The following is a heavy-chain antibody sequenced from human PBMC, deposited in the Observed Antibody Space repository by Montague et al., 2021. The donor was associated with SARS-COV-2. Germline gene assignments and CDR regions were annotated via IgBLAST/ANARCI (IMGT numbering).Heavy chain of an antibody. CDR1: GGSVSSGGYS. V-gene: IGHV4-30-2*01. J-gene: IGHJ4*02. CDR3: ASYRDYGDYY. Sequence: TLSLTCAVSGGSVSSGGYSWYWIREAPGKGLEWIGHIHHSGNTYYNPSLESRVTISGDRPKNRFSLKVTSITAADTAVYYCASYRDYGDYYWGQGTLVTVSS. D-gene: IGHD4-17*01. CDR2: IHHSGNT.